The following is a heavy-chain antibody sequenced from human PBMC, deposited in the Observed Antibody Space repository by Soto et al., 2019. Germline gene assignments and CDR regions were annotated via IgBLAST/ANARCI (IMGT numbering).Heavy chain of an antibody. V-gene: IGHV4-59*01. D-gene: IGHD5-12*01. CDR3: ARATSQRWLRQTYYFDY. J-gene: IGHJ4*02. CDR1: GGSISSYY. CDR2: IYYSGST. Sequence: PSETLSLTCTVSGGSISSYYWSWIRQPPGKGLEWIGYIYYSGSTNYNPSLKSRVTISVDTSKNQFSLKLSSVTAADTAVYYCARATSQRWLRQTYYFDYWGQGTLVTVSS.